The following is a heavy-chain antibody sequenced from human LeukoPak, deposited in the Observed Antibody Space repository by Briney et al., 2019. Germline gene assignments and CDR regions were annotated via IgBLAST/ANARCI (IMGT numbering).Heavy chain of an antibody. Sequence: SETLSLTCTVSGGSISNYYWTWIRQPPGKGLEWIAYMYYSGSTNYNPSLKSRVTISVDTSKNQFSLKLNSVTVADTAVYYCARIKGLHSSPTHYYYMDVWGKGTTVTVSS. CDR3: ARIKGLHSSPTHYYYMDV. CDR1: GGSISNYY. D-gene: IGHD6-13*01. CDR2: MYYSGST. J-gene: IGHJ6*03. V-gene: IGHV4-59*01.